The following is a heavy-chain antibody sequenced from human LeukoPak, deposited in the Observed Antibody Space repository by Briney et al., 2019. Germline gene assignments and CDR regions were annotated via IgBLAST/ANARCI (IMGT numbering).Heavy chain of an antibody. J-gene: IGHJ6*03. V-gene: IGHV1-8*01. CDR1: GYTFTSYD. D-gene: IGHD3-9*01. Sequence: ASVKVSCKASGYTFTSYDINWVRQATGQGLEWMGWMNPNSGNTGYAQKFQGRVTMTRNTSISTAYMELSSLRSEDTAVYYCARVARGLRYFGGNGYYYYMDVWGKGTTVTVSS. CDR3: ARVARGLRYFGGNGYYYYMDV. CDR2: MNPNSGNT.